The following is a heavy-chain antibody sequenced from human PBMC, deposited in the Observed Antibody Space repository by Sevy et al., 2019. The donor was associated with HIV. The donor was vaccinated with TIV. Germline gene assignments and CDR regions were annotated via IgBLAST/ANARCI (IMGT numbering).Heavy chain of an antibody. V-gene: IGHV3-33*01. Sequence: GGSLRLSCAASGFTFSSHGMHWVRQTPGKGLEWVAGIYDDGRIKYYADFVKGRFTMSRDNSKNTLHLQMNSLRAEDTALCYCARDSKDYGDYRLSYYFDYWGQGTLVTVSS. D-gene: IGHD4-17*01. CDR3: ARDSKDYGDYRLSYYFDY. J-gene: IGHJ4*02. CDR1: GFTFSSHG. CDR2: IYDDGRIK.